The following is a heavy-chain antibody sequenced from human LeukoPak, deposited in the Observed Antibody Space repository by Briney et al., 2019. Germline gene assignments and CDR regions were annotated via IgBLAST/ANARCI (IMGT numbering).Heavy chain of an antibody. CDR1: GVSFSGYY. V-gene: IGHV4-34*01. Sequence: SSETLSLTCAVYGVSFSGYYWSWIRQPPGKGLEWIGEINHSGSTNYNPSLKSRVTISVDTSKNQFSLKLSSVTAADTAVYYCARAGVVVVAARGLDYWGQGTLVTVSS. CDR3: ARAGVVVVAARGLDY. CDR2: INHSGST. D-gene: IGHD2-15*01. J-gene: IGHJ4*02.